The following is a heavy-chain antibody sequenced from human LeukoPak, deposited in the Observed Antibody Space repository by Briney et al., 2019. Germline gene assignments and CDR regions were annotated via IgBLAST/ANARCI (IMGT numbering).Heavy chain of an antibody. CDR2: IYSGGST. CDR3: ARGGSYLSAFDI. D-gene: IGHD1-26*01. J-gene: IGHJ3*02. CDR1: DFTFSTYA. V-gene: IGHV3-53*01. Sequence: GGSLRLSCAASDFTFSTYAMSWVRQAPGKGLEWVSIIYSGGSTFYADSVKGRFTISRDNSKNTLYLQMNSLRAEDTAVYYCARGGSYLSAFDIWGQGTMVTVSS.